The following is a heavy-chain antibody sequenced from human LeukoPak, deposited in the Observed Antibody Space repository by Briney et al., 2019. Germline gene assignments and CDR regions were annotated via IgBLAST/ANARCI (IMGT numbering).Heavy chain of an antibody. Sequence: QPGGSLRLSCAASGFTFSSYEMNWVRQAPGKGLEWVSYISSSGSTIYYADSVKGRFTISRDNAKNSLYLQMNSLRAEDTAVYYCARVTPHVVVVPAALIDYYYMDVWGKGTTVTVSS. J-gene: IGHJ6*03. CDR1: GFTFSSYE. CDR2: ISSSGSTI. CDR3: ARVTPHVVVVPAALIDYYYMDV. V-gene: IGHV3-48*03. D-gene: IGHD2-2*01.